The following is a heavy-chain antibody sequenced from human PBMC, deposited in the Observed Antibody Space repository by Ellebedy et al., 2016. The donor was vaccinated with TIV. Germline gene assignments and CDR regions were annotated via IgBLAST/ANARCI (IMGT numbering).Heavy chain of an antibody. CDR2: ISGSGGST. D-gene: IGHD6-19*01. Sequence: GESLKISCAASGFTLSSYAMNWVRQAPGKGLEWVSAISGSGGSTYYADSVKGRFTISRDNSKNTLYLQMNSLRTEDTAMYYCARDRQQWLVRYYFDYWGQGTLVTVPS. CDR1: GFTLSSYA. V-gene: IGHV3-23*01. CDR3: ARDRQQWLVRYYFDY. J-gene: IGHJ4*02.